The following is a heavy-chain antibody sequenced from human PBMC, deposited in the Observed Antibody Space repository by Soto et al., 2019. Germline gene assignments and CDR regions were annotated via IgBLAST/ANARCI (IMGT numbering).Heavy chain of an antibody. CDR1: GFNLSHPW. D-gene: IGHD3-9*01. V-gene: IGHV3-15*01. J-gene: IGHJ4*02. CDR3: TTGIYYDILTGYHNVAY. Sequence: GVASGFNLSHPWMTWVRQAAGKGLEWVGRIKSKTDGGTADYAAPVKGRATISRDDSKNTVYLQMNSLKTEDTAVYYCTTGIYYDILTGYHNVAYWGQGALVTVSS. CDR2: IKSKTDGGTA.